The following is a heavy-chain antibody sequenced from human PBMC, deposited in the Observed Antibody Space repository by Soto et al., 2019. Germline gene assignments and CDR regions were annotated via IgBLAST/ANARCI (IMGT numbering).Heavy chain of an antibody. J-gene: IGHJ4*02. CDR2: ISGSGDNT. CDR3: ASLYSSSSNNFDY. CDR1: GFTFSNYA. Sequence: GGSLRLSCAASGFTFSNYAMTWVRQAPGKGLEWVSTISGSGDNTYYADSVRGRFTISRDNSKNTLYLQMNSLRAEDTAVYYCASLYSSSSNNFDYWGQGTLVTVSS. V-gene: IGHV3-23*01. D-gene: IGHD6-6*01.